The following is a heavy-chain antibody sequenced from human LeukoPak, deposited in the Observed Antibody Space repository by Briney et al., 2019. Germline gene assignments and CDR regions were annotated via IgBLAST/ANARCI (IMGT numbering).Heavy chain of an antibody. D-gene: IGHD7-27*01. CDR2: ISAYNGNT. Sequence: ASVKVSCKASGYTFTSYGISWLHQAPGQGLEWMGWISAYNGNTNYAQKLQGRVTMTTDTSTSTAYMELRSLRSDDTAVYYCARDEMKLGAFDYWGQGTLVTVSS. J-gene: IGHJ4*02. CDR3: ARDEMKLGAFDY. CDR1: GYTFTSYG. V-gene: IGHV1-18*01.